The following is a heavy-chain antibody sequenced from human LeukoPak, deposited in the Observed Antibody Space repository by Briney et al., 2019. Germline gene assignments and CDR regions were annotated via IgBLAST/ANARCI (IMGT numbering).Heavy chain of an antibody. V-gene: IGHV7-4-1*02. Sequence: GASVKVSCKSSGYRFSEYGIAWVRQAPGQGLEWMGWINTNTGNPTYAQGFTGRFVFSLDTSVSTAYLQISSLKAEDTAVYYCARGNGEYGSGSYFDYYYYYGMDVWGQGTTVTVSS. J-gene: IGHJ6*02. CDR3: ARGNGEYGSGSYFDYYYYYGMDV. D-gene: IGHD3-10*01. CDR2: INTNTGNP. CDR1: GYRFSEYG.